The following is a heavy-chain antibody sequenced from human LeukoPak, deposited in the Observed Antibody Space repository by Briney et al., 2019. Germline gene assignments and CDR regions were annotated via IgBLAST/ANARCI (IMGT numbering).Heavy chain of an antibody. CDR2: LYSGGGT. CDR3: ATLYGSSRGAFDY. Sequence: QPGGSLRLSCAASGFIVSSNYMSWVRQAPGKGLEWVSVLYSGGGTYYADSVKGRFTISRDNSKNTLYLQMNSLRAEDTAIYYCATLYGSSRGAFDYWGQGTLVTVSS. J-gene: IGHJ4*02. V-gene: IGHV3-53*01. D-gene: IGHD3-10*01. CDR1: GFIVSSNY.